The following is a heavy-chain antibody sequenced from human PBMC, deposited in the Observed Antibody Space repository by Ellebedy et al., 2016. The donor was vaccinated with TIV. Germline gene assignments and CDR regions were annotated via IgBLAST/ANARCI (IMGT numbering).Heavy chain of an antibody. Sequence: SETLSLTXAVYGGSFSGYYWSWIRQPPGKGLEWIGEINHSGSTNYNPSLKSRVTISVDTSKNQFSLKLSSVTAADTAVYYCARDSSGWYGYWGQGTLVTVSS. D-gene: IGHD6-19*01. V-gene: IGHV4-34*01. CDR2: INHSGST. CDR3: ARDSSGWYGY. J-gene: IGHJ4*02. CDR1: GGSFSGYY.